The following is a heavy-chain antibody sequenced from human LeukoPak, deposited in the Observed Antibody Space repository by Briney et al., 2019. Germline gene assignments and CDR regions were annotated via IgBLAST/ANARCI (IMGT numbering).Heavy chain of an antibody. CDR2: IYYSGST. CDR1: GGSISSYY. V-gene: IGHV4-59*01. Sequence: SETLSHTCTVSGGSISSYYWSWIRQPPGKGLEWIGYIYYSGSTNYNPSLKSRVTISVDTSKNQFSLKLSSVTAADTAVYYCARVLTRSYGDYNWFDPWGQGTLVTVSS. CDR3: ARVLTRSYGDYNWFDP. J-gene: IGHJ5*02. D-gene: IGHD4-17*01.